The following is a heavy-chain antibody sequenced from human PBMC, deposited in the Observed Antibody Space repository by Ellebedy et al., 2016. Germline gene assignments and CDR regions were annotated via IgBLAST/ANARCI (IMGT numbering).Heavy chain of an antibody. Sequence: SETLSLTXTVSGGSISTYYWSWIRQPPGNGLECIGRIHTSGTTNYNPSLKSRVTMSVDTSKNQFSLKVTSVTAADTAVYYCATLTIPGGSDYWGQGALVTVSS. V-gene: IGHV4-4*07. CDR3: ATLTIPGGSDY. J-gene: IGHJ4*02. CDR2: IHTSGTT. CDR1: GGSISTYY. D-gene: IGHD3-16*01.